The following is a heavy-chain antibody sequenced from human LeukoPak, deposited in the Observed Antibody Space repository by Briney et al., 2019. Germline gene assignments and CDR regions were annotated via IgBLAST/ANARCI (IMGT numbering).Heavy chain of an antibody. Sequence: PSETLSLTCTVSGGSMSSYYWSWIRQPPGKGLEWIGYIYYSGSTKYNPSLKRRVTISVDTSKNQFSLKLSSVTAADTAVYYCARGARAGYNLEPFDYWGQGTLVAVSS. CDR2: IYYSGST. J-gene: IGHJ4*02. CDR3: ARGARAGYNLEPFDY. V-gene: IGHV4-59*08. D-gene: IGHD5-24*01. CDR1: GGSMSSYY.